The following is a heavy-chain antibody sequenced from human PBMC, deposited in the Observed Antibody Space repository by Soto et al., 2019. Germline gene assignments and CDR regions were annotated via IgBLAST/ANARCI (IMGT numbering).Heavy chain of an antibody. D-gene: IGHD3-10*01. CDR3: ARDWSTPCITMGRREVSGMDV. J-gene: IGHJ6*02. Sequence: QVQLLESGGGVVQPGRSLRLSCAASGFTFSSYGMHWVRQAPGKGLEWVAVIWYDGSNKYYADSVKGRFTISRDNSKNTLYLQMNSLRAEDAAVYYCARDWSTPCITMGRREVSGMDVWGQGTTVTVSS. CDR2: IWYDGSNK. CDR1: GFTFSSYG. V-gene: IGHV3-33*01.